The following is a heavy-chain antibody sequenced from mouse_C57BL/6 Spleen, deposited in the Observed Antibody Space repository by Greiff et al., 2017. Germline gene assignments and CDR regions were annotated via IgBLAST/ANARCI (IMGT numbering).Heavy chain of an antibody. CDR2: IDPSDSET. D-gene: IGHD2-1*01. J-gene: IGHJ2*01. CDR1: GYTFTSYW. Sequence: QVQLQQPGAELVRPGSSVKLSCKASGYTFTSYWMHWVKQRPIQGLEWIGNIDPSDSETHSNQKFKDKATLTVDKSSSTAYMQLSSLTSEDSAVYYCARSGGNPMDYFDYWGQGTTRTVSS. V-gene: IGHV1-52*01. CDR3: ARSGGNPMDYFDY.